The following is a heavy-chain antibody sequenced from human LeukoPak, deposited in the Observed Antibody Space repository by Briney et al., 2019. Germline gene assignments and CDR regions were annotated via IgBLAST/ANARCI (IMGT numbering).Heavy chain of an antibody. Sequence: GGSLRLSCAASGFSFSSFSMNWVRHAPGKGLEWVSYISSGSSFTYYVDSVKGRFTISRDNAKNSLYLQMNSLRAEDTAVYYCARDLGYSSGPNYWGQGTRVTVSS. CDR3: ARDLGYSSGPNY. V-gene: IGHV3-21*01. D-gene: IGHD6-19*01. CDR2: ISSGSSFT. CDR1: GFSFSSFS. J-gene: IGHJ4*02.